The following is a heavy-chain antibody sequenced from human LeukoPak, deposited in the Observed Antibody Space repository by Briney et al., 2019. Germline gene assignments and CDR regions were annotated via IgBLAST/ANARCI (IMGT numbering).Heavy chain of an antibody. CDR1: GYTFTNYA. CDR3: AREYYYNSSGYMANGY. Sequence: ASVKVSCKASGYTFTNYAMNWVRQAPGQGLEWMGWINTNTGNPTYAQGFTGRFVFSLDTSVSSAYLQISSLEAEDTAVYYCAREYYYNSSGYMANGYWGQGTLVTVSS. V-gene: IGHV7-4-1*02. J-gene: IGHJ4*02. D-gene: IGHD3-22*01. CDR2: INTNTGNP.